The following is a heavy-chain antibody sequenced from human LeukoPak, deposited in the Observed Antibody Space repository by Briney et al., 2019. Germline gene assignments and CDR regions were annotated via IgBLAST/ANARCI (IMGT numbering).Heavy chain of an antibody. V-gene: IGHV3-30-3*01. J-gene: IGHJ4*02. CDR1: GFTFSSYA. CDR2: ISYDGSNI. CDR3: TTLPITIFGVVISPIEFDY. D-gene: IGHD3-3*01. Sequence: GRSLRLSCAASGFTFSSYAMHWVRQAPGKGLEWVAVISYDGSNIYYADSVKGRFTISRDNSKNTLYLQMNSLKTEDTAVYYCTTLPITIFGVVISPIEFDYWGQGTLVTVSS.